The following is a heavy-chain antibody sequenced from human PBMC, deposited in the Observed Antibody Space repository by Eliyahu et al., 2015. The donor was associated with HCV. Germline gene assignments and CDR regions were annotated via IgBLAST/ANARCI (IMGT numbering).Heavy chain of an antibody. V-gene: IGHV3-15*01. CDR2: FKSKSVRGTI. J-gene: IGHJ3*02. Sequence: VQLVESGGGLVKPGGSLXLXXAAXGFIFPDAWXNWVRQAPGKGLEWVARFKSKSVRGTIEYAASVKGRFVISRDDSKNMLYLQMNNLKSEDTGVYWCNPLGAFDIWGPGTTVTVSS. CDR3: NPLGAFDI. CDR1: GFIFPDAW. D-gene: IGHD7-27*01.